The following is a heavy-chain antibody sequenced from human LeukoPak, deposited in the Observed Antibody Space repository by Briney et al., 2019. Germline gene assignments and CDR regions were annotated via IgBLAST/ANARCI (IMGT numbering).Heavy chain of an antibody. CDR3: AKGHTDYGTAFDC. CDR1: GFTFSNYA. CDR2: ISGSGSST. V-gene: IGHV3-23*01. J-gene: IGHJ4*02. D-gene: IGHD4/OR15-4a*01. Sequence: SLRPSCAASGFTFSNYAWTWVRQAPGKGLECISVISGSGSSTHYADSVRGRFTISRDNPKNTLYLQMNSLSAEDTAVYYCAKGHTDYGTAFDCWGQGTLVTVSS.